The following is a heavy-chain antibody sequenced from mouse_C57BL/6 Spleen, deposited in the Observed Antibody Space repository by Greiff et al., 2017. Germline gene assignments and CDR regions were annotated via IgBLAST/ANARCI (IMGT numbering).Heavy chain of an antibody. CDR2: IWRGGST. CDR3: AKNNWDGKGYFDV. D-gene: IGHD4-1*01. J-gene: IGHJ1*03. CDR1: GFSLTSYG. V-gene: IGHV2-5*01. Sequence: QVQLKESGPGLVQPSQSLSITCTVSGFSLTSYGVHWVRQSPGKGLEWLGVIWRGGSTDYNAAFMSRLSITKDNSKSQVFFKMNSLQADDTAIYYCAKNNWDGKGYFDVWGTGTTVTVSS.